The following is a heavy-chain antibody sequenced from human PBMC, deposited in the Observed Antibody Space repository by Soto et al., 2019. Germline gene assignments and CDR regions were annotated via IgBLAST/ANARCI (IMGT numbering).Heavy chain of an antibody. J-gene: IGHJ6*02. CDR2: ISYDGSNK. D-gene: IGHD4-17*01. Sequence: GGSLRLSCAASGFTFSSYGMHWVRQAPGKGLEWVAVISYDGSNKYYADSVKGRFTISRDNSKNTLYLQMNSLRAEDTAVYYCAKDLFDGDYYYYYGMDVWGQGTPVTVSS. CDR1: GFTFSSYG. CDR3: AKDLFDGDYYYYYGMDV. V-gene: IGHV3-30*18.